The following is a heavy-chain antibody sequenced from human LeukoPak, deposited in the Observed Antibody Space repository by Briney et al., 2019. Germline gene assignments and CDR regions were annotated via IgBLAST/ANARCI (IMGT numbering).Heavy chain of an antibody. CDR2: IYSGGTT. CDR1: GFTFSSHA. J-gene: IGHJ4*02. Sequence: GGSLRLSCAASGFTFSSHAMHWVRQAPGKGLEWVSTIYSGGTTYFADSVKDRFTISRDNSKNTLDLQMNSVRGEDTAVYFCARGRWGATGLLDYWGQGTLVTVSS. CDR3: ARGRWGATGLLDY. D-gene: IGHD1-26*01. V-gene: IGHV3-66*01.